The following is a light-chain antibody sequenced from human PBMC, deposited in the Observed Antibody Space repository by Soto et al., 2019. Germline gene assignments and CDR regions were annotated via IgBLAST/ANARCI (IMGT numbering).Light chain of an antibody. CDR2: DAS. CDR3: HQRSDWPLT. V-gene: IGKV3-11*01. J-gene: IGKJ4*01. Sequence: EILLTQSPATLSLSPGERGTLSCRASQSVSSYLAWYQQKPGQAPRLLIYDASNRATGIPARFSGSGSGTDFTLTISSLEPEDFGVYYCHQRSDWPLTFGGGTKVDIK. CDR1: QSVSSY.